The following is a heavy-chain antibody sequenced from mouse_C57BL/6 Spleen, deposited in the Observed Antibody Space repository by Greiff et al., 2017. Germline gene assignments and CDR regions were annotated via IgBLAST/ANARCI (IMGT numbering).Heavy chain of an antibody. Sequence: EVKLVESGGGLVQPGGSLSLSCAASGFTFTDYYMSWVRQPPGKALEWLGFIRNKANGYTTEYSASVKGRFTISRDNSQNILYLQMNALRAEDSAAYNCARLLYSKCEGAMDYWGQRTSVTVPS. J-gene: IGHJ4*01. CDR1: GFTFTDYY. CDR2: IRNKANGYTT. D-gene: IGHD2-5*01. CDR3: ARLLYSKCEGAMDY. V-gene: IGHV7-3*01.